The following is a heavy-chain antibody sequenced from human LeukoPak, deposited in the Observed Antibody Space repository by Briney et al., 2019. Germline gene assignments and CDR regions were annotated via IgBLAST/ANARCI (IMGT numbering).Heavy chain of an antibody. D-gene: IGHD3-22*01. J-gene: IGHJ3*02. CDR2: FYFSRST. CDR1: GGSVTSYY. V-gene: IGHV4-59*02. Sequence: SETLSLTCTVSGGSVTSYYWSWIRQPPGKGLEWIGYFYFSRSTNYNPSLKSRVTMSVDTSKNQFSLKLSSVIAADTAVYYCARARYYDSSGYSALDIWGQGTMVTVSS. CDR3: ARARYYDSSGYSALDI.